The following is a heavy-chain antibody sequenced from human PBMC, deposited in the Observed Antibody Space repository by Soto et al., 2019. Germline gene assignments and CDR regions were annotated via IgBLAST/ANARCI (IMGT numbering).Heavy chain of an antibody. Sequence: EVHLLESGGALVQPGGSLRLSCAASGFTFSTYVMTWVRQAPGKGLEWVSVISASGGSADYADSVKGRFIISRDNSKKKRKVHMNSVRAEETAVYYCAKGGWLDDWGQGSLVTVSS. J-gene: IGHJ4*02. CDR1: GFTFSTYV. CDR3: AKGGWLDD. V-gene: IGHV3-23*01. D-gene: IGHD6-19*01. CDR2: ISASGGSA.